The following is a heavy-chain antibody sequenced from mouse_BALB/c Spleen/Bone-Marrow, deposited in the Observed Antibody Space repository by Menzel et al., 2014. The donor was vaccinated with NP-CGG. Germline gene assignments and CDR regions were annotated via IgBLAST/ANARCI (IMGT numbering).Heavy chain of an antibody. CDR1: GYTFTDYN. CDR3: ARGWLLSWFAY. V-gene: IGHV1S29*02. D-gene: IGHD2-3*01. CDR2: IYPYNGGT. J-gene: IGHJ3*01. Sequence: EVQLQQSGPELVKPGASVKISCKASGYTFTDYNMHWVKQSHGGSLEWIGYIYPYNGGTGYNQKFKSKATLTVDNSSSTAYMELRSPTSEDSAVYYCARGWLLSWFAYWGQGTLVTVSA.